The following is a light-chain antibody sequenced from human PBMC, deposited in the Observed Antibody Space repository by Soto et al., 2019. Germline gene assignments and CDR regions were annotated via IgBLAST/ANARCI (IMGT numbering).Light chain of an antibody. CDR1: QSVGSY. CDR3: QQRSKWPPIT. J-gene: IGKJ5*01. V-gene: IGKV3-11*01. CDR2: DAS. Sequence: EIVMTQSPANMSLSPAARATLSCRASQSVGSYLAWYQQKPGQAPRLLIYDASNRATGIPARFSGSGSGTDFTLTISSLEPEDFAVYYCQQRSKWPPITFGQGTRLQIK.